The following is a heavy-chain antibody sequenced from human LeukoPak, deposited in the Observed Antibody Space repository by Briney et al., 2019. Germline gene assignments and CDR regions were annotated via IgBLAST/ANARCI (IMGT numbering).Heavy chain of an antibody. CDR1: GYSVSSGYY. CDR3: ASDAPGLLGY. D-gene: IGHD2-15*01. V-gene: IGHV4-38-2*02. Sequence: KPSETLSLTCTVSGYSVSSGYYWGWIRQPPGKGLEWIGNIHHTGSTYNNPSLKSRVTISVDTSENQFSLKLNSVTAADTAVYFCASDAPGLLGYWGQGTLVTVSS. J-gene: IGHJ4*02. CDR2: IHHTGST.